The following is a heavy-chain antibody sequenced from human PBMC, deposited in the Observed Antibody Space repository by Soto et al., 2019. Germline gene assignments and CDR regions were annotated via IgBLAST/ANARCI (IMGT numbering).Heavy chain of an antibody. V-gene: IGHV3-48*02. J-gene: IGHJ4*02. CDR3: ARSVEGHFDY. Sequence: EVRLVESGGALVQRGGSLTLSCAASGFRFSIYSMNWVRQAPGKGLEWSAYITSDTKTIKYAESVKGRFTISRDNAKNSVYLQRNNLSDEDTAVYYCARSVEGHFDYWGQGTVVTVSS. D-gene: IGHD6-19*01. CDR1: GFRFSIYS. CDR2: ITSDTKTI.